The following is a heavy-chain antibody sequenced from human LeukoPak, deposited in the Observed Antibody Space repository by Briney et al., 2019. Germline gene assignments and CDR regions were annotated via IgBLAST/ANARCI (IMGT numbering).Heavy chain of an antibody. CDR2: ISGSGCST. V-gene: IGHV3-23*01. J-gene: IGHJ6*02. D-gene: IGHD3-10*01. CDR3: AKESPYYGSGSNPYYYYGMDV. Sequence: GGSLRLSCAASGFTLSSYAMSWVRQAPGKGLEWVSAISGSGCSTYYADSVKGRFTISRDNSRNTLYLQMNSLRAEDTAVYYCAKESPYYGSGSNPYYYYGMDVWGQGTTVTVSS. CDR1: GFTLSSYA.